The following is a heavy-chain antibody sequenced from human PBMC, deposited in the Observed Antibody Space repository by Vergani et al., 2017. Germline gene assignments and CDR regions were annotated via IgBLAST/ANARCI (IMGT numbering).Heavy chain of an antibody. V-gene: IGHV4-61*02. CDR1: GGSISSGSYY. CDR2: IYTSGST. Sequence: QLQLQESGPGLVKPSETLSLTCTVSGGSISSGSYYWSWIRQPAGKGLEWIGRIYTSGSTNYNPSLKSRVTISVDTSKNQFSLKLSSVTAADTAVYYCATVRYYYGMDVWGQGTTVTVSS. CDR3: ATVRYYYGMDV. J-gene: IGHJ6*02.